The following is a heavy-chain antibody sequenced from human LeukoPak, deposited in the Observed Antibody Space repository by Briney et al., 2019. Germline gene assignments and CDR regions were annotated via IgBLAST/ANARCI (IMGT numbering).Heavy chain of an antibody. D-gene: IGHD6-13*01. CDR3: AREMVAAAGKAFDI. J-gene: IGHJ3*02. Sequence: SETLSLTCTVSGGSISSGDYYWSWIRQPPGKGLEWIGYIYYSGSTYYNPSLKSRVTISVDTSKNQFSLKLSSVTAADTAVYYCAREMVAAAGKAFDIWGQGTMVTVSS. CDR1: GGSISSGDYY. CDR2: IYYSGST. V-gene: IGHV4-30-4*08.